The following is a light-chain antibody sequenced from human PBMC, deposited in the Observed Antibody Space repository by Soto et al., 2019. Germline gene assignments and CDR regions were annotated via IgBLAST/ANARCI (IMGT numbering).Light chain of an antibody. CDR3: VSWDDSLSGFV. V-gene: IGLV1-44*01. CDR2: TTY. J-gene: IGLJ1*01. CDR1: DSNIGSFT. Sequence: QSVLTQPPSASGTPGQRVTISCSGSDSNIGSFTVHWYQQVPGTAPKPLIHTTYQRPSGVPDRFSGSKSGTSGSLAISGLQPEDEADYYCVSWDDSLSGFVFGTGTKLTVL.